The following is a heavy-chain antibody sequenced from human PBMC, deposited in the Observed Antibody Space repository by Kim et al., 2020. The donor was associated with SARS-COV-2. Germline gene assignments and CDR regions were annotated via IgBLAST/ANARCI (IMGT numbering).Heavy chain of an antibody. CDR1: GFTFSSYS. Sequence: GGSLRLSCAASGFTFSSYSMNWVRQAPGKGLEWVSSISSSSSYIYYADSVKGRFTISRDNAKNSLYLQMNSLRAEDTAVYYCARARDMRSGSYYNGEWGYYYYGMDVWGQGTTVTVSS. V-gene: IGHV3-21*04. CDR3: ARARDMRSGSYYNGEWGYYYYGMDV. CDR2: ISSSSSYI. D-gene: IGHD3-10*01. J-gene: IGHJ6*02.